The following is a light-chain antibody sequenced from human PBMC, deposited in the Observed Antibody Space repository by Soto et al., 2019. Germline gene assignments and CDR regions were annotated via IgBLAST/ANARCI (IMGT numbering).Light chain of an antibody. CDR3: QQYNSYWT. CDR2: DAS. CDR1: QGISTW. J-gene: IGKJ1*01. Sequence: DIQMTQSPSTLSVSVGDRVTITCRASQGISTWLAWYQQKPGKAPKLLIYDASSLESGVPSRFSGSGSGTEFTLTISSLQPDDFATYYCQQYNSYWTFGQGTKVEIK. V-gene: IGKV1-5*01.